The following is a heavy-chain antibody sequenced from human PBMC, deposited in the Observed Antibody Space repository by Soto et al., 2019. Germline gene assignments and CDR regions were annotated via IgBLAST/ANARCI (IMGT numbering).Heavy chain of an antibody. CDR3: ARVPGP. V-gene: IGHV4-30-2*01. Sequence: PSESLSLTCAVSGGSISSGGYSWSWIRQPPGKGLEWIGYIYHSGSTYYNPSLKSRVTISVDRSKNQFSLKLSSVTAADTAVYYCARVPGPWGQGTTVTVSS. J-gene: IGHJ6*02. CDR2: IYHSGST. CDR1: GGSISSGGYS.